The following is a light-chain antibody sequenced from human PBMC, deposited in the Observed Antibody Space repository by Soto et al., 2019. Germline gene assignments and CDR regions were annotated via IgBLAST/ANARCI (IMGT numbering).Light chain of an antibody. J-gene: IGLJ1*01. Sequence: QTLLTQPPSASGTPGQRVTISCSGSISNIGSNYVYWYQQLPVTAPKLLIYRNNQRPSGVPDRFSGSKYGTSASLAISGLRSEDEADYYCAAWDDSLTQGVFGTGTKVTVL. CDR1: ISNIGSNY. CDR2: RNN. V-gene: IGLV1-47*01. CDR3: AAWDDSLTQGV.